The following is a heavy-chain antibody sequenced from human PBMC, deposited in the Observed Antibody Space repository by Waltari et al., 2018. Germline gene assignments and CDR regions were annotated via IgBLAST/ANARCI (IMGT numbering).Heavy chain of an antibody. V-gene: IGHV3-7*01. CDR1: GFTFWHYW. J-gene: IGHJ4*02. Sequence: EVQLVESGGGLVQPGGSLRLSCPASGFTFWHYWMTWVRQAPGKGLEWVANIKPDGSERNHADSVKGRFTISRDNADNSLFLQMTSLRAEDTAVYYCARVDHDDESCAYWGQGTLVTVSS. CDR2: IKPDGSER. D-gene: IGHD3-16*01. CDR3: ARVDHDDESCAY.